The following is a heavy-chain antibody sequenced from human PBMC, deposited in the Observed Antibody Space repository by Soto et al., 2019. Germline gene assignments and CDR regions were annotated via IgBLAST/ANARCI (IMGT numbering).Heavy chain of an antibody. CDR2: INPNSGGT. CDR1: GYTFTGYY. Sequence: ASVKVSCKASGYTFTGYYMHWVRQAPGQGLEWMGWINPNSGGTNYAQKFQGWVTMTRDTSISTAYMELSRLRSDDTAVYYCGRDLTMIRFLGWLPPPYGMDVWGQGTMVTVSS. D-gene: IGHD3-3*01. V-gene: IGHV1-2*04. J-gene: IGHJ6*02. CDR3: GRDLTMIRFLGWLPPPYGMDV.